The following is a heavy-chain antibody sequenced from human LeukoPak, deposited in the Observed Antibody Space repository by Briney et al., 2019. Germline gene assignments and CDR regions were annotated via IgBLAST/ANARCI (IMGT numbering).Heavy chain of an antibody. D-gene: IGHD1-1*01. Sequence: SETLSLTCTVSGGSISSSSYYWGWIRQPPGKGLEWIGSIYYSGSTYYNPSLKSRVTISVDTSKNQFSLKLSSVTAADTAFYYCARLDYNFGTNWGQGALVTVSP. CDR3: ARLDYNFGTN. CDR2: IYYSGST. CDR1: GGSISSSSYY. J-gene: IGHJ4*02. V-gene: IGHV4-39*01.